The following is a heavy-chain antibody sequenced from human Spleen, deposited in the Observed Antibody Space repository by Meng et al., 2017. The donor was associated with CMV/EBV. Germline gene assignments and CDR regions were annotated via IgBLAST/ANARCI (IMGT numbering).Heavy chain of an antibody. V-gene: IGHV3-11*01. CDR1: GYDFSDFF. CDR2: MSKIGDII. Sequence: GESLKISCAASGYDFSDFFMSWVRQAPGKGLEWLSYMSKIGDIIYYADSVKGRFTISRDNAKNSLYLQMTSLRAEDTALYYCAKVWLGRPEYFQHWGQGTLVTVSS. CDR3: AKVWLGRPEYFQH. D-gene: IGHD3-10*01. J-gene: IGHJ1*01.